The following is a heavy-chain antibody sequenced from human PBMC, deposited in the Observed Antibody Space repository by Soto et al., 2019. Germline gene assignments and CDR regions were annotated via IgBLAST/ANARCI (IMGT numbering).Heavy chain of an antibody. CDR1: GYTFSTHA. Sequence: GASVKVSCKASGYTFSTHAMHWVRQAPGQSLEWMGWINGGTGQTKHSHRFQDRVTITRGTSASTAYMELSSLRSEDTAVYYCARGKGMEENYYYGLDIWGQGTTVTVSS. J-gene: IGHJ6*02. V-gene: IGHV1-3*01. CDR3: ARGKGMEENYYYGLDI. D-gene: IGHD1-1*01. CDR2: INGGTGQT.